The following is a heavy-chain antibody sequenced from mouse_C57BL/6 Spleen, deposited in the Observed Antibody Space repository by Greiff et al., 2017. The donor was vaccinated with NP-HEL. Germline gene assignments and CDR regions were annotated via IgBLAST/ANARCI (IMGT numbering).Heavy chain of an antibody. D-gene: IGHD1-1*01. CDR3: ARGITQGVAGDWDFEV. CDR2: ILPGSGST. V-gene: IGHV1-9*01. Sequence: QVQLQQSGAELMKPGASVKLSCKATGYTFTGYWIEWVKQRPGHGLEWIGEILPGSGSTNYNEKFKGKATFTADTSSNTAYMQLSSLTTEDSAMYYCARGITQGVAGDWDFEVWGTGTTVTVSA. CDR1: GYTFTGYW. J-gene: IGHJ1*03.